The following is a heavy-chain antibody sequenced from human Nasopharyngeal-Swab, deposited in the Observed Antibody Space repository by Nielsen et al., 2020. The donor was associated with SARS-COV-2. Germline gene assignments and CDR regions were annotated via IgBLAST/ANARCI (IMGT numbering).Heavy chain of an antibody. J-gene: IGHJ3*01. CDR2: ISSSSTYI. Sequence: GGSLRLPCAASGFTFSSYSMNWVRQAPGKGLEWVSSISSSSTYIYYADSVKGRFTISRDNAKNSLYLQMNSLRAEDTAVYYCAGAYGSGSYFAFDLWGQGTMVTVSS. V-gene: IGHV3-21*01. D-gene: IGHD3-10*01. CDR3: AGAYGSGSYFAFDL. CDR1: GFTFSSYS.